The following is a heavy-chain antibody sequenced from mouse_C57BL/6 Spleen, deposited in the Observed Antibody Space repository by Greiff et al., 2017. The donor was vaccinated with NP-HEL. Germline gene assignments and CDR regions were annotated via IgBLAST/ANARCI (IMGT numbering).Heavy chain of an antibody. Sequence: QVQLKESGAELVRPGTSVKVSCKASGYAFTNYLIEWVKQRPGQGLEWIGVINPGSGGTNDNEKFKGKATLTADKSSSTAYMQLSSLTSEDSAVYFCARDGGLGLYYFDYWGQGTTLTVSS. J-gene: IGHJ2*01. CDR1: GYAFTNYL. V-gene: IGHV1-54*01. CDR3: ARDGGLGLYYFDY. CDR2: INPGSGGT. D-gene: IGHD4-1*01.